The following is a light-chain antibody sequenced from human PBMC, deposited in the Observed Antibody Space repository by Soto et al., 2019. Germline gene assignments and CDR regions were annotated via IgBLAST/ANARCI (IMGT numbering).Light chain of an antibody. J-gene: IGKJ4*01. CDR3: QHYNNWLGT. CDR1: QSVSNN. V-gene: IGKV3D-15*01. Sequence: EIVLTQSPGTLSLSPGERATLSCRASQSVSNNYLAWYQQKPGQAPRLLIYGASNRATGIPDRFSGSGSGTEFTLTISSLQSEDVAVYYCQHYNNWLGTFGGGTKVDIK. CDR2: GAS.